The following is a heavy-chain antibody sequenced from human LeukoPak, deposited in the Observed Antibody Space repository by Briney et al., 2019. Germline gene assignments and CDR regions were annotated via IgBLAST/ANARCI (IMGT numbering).Heavy chain of an antibody. V-gene: IGHV4-38-2*02. CDR1: GYSISSGYY. Sequence: PSETLSLTCTASGYSISSGYYWGWIRQPPGKGLEWIGTIYHSGRTYYNPSLKSRVTISVDTSKNQFSLKLSSVTAADTAVYYCARRMLLGVDFDYWGQGTLVTVSS. CDR3: ARRMLLGVDFDY. D-gene: IGHD2-8*02. CDR2: IYHSGRT. J-gene: IGHJ4*02.